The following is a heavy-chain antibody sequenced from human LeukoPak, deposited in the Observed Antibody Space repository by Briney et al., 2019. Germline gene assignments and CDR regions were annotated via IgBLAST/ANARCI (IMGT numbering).Heavy chain of an antibody. J-gene: IGHJ4*02. CDR1: GFTFSDYH. CDR2: ISGSSIYT. D-gene: IGHD3-22*01. CDR3: VRDISGYYFDY. Sequence: GGSLRLSCAASGFTFSDYHMTGIRQAPGKGLEWVSYISGSSIYTRYADSVKGRFTISRDNAKNSLYLQMNSLRAEDTALYYCVRDISGYYFDYWSQGTLVTVSS. V-gene: IGHV3-11*05.